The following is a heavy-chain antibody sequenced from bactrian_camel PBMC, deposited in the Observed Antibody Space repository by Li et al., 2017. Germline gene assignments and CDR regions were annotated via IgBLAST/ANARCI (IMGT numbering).Heavy chain of an antibody. CDR3: AFEIQPCVGGLDYSQGAPMAPLCPTQGY. V-gene: IGHV3S59*01. Sequence: VQLVESGGGSVQAGGSLKLACAFSGYTSTSGCMGWFRQVDGKEREGVAAIDKNGRPTYIASVKGRFTIPIDDATNTLYLLMANLKPEDSGVYYCAFEIQPCVGGLDYSQGAPMAPLCPTQGYWGQGTQVTVS. CDR1: GYTSTSGC. CDR2: IDKNGRPT. J-gene: IGHJ4*01. D-gene: IGHD7*01.